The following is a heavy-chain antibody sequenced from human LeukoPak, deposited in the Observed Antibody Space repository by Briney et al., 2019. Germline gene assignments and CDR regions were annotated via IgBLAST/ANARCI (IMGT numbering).Heavy chain of an antibody. CDR3: AKRQQQRSFFDY. V-gene: IGHV3-23*01. D-gene: IGHD6-13*01. CDR1: GFTFSSYA. CDR2: ISGSGGSS. Sequence: GGSLRLSCAASGFTFSSYAMSWVRQAPGKGLEWVSAISGSGGSSYYADSVKGRFTISRDNSKNTLYLQMNSLRAEDTAVYYCAKRQQQRSFFDYWGQGTLVTVSS. J-gene: IGHJ4*02.